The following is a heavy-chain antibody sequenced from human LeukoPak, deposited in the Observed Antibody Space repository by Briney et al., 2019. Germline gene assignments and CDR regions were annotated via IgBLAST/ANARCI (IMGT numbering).Heavy chain of an antibody. CDR2: IIPISGTA. J-gene: IGHJ4*02. CDR3: ATDPYPRVVVIGSY. V-gene: IGHV1-69*06. CDR1: GGTFSSYA. Sequence: VASVKVSCKASGGTFSSYAISWARQAPGQGLEWMGGIIPISGTANYAQKFQGRVTITADTSTDTAYMELSSLRSEDTAVYYCATDPYPRVVVIGSYWGQGTLVTVSS. D-gene: IGHD2-21*01.